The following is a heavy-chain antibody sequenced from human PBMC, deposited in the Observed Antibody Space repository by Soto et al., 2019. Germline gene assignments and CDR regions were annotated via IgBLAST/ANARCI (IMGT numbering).Heavy chain of an antibody. CDR2: VIPIFGTA. CDR3: ARDRQSSSWYYPTDY. D-gene: IGHD6-13*01. J-gene: IGHJ4*02. V-gene: IGHV1-69*13. CDR1: GGTFSSYA. Sequence: SVKVSCKASGGTFSSYAISWVRQAPGQGLEWMGGVIPIFGTANYAQKFQGRVTITADESTSTAYMELSSLRSEDTAVYYCARDRQSSSWYYPTDYWGQGTLVTVSS.